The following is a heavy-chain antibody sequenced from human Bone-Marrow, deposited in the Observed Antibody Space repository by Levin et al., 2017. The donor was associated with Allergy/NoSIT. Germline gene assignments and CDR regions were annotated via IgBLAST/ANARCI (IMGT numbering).Heavy chain of an antibody. J-gene: IGHJ4*02. CDR1: GGSFSSPSYS. D-gene: IGHD2-15*01. CDR2: TYYSGSA. Sequence: SETLSLTCAVSGGSFSSPSYSWTWLRQPPGKGLEWIGYTYYSGSAYYNPSLESRVTISVDRSKNHFSLELTSVTAADTAVYYCARVAGASHFDFWGQGTLVTVSS. CDR3: ARVAGASHFDF. V-gene: IGHV4-30-2*01.